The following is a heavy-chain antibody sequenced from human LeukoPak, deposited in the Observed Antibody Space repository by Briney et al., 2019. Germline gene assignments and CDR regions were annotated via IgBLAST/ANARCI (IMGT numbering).Heavy chain of an antibody. Sequence: ASVKVSCKASGYSFVLYGISWVRQAPGEGPEWMGWTSGSTGDTNYAQKFQGRVTMTADTSSSTAYMELRSLRLDDMAVYYCARDENYGIFFNVDYWGQGTLVTVSS. J-gene: IGHJ4*02. V-gene: IGHV1-18*03. CDR1: GYSFVLYG. CDR2: TSGSTGDT. CDR3: ARDENYGIFFNVDY. D-gene: IGHD4-17*01.